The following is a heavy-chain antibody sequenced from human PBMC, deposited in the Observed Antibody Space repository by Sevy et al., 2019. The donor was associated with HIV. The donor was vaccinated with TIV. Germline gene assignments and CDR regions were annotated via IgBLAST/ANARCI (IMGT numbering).Heavy chain of an antibody. CDR1: GFTFSSYG. V-gene: IGHV3-30*18. D-gene: IGHD1-1*01. CDR2: ISYDGSNK. CDR3: AKSPRWNGGDYFDY. Sequence: GGSLRLSCAASGFTFSSYGMHWVRQAPGKGLEWVAVISYDGSNKYYADSVKARFTISRDNSKNTRYLQMNSLRAEDTAVYYCAKSPRWNGGDYFDYWGQGTLVTVSS. J-gene: IGHJ4*02.